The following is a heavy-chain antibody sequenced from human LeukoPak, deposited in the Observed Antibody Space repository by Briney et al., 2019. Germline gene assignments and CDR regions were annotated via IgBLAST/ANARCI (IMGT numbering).Heavy chain of an antibody. CDR3: ARGAYYDSSAYSGIRLFDY. J-gene: IGHJ4*02. Sequence: ASVKVSCEASGYTFTGYYMHWVRQAPGQGLEWMGWINPNSGRTNYAQKFQGRVTMTGDTSISTAYMEMTRLTSDDTAGYYCARGAYYDSSAYSGIRLFDYWGQGTLVTVSS. D-gene: IGHD3-22*01. V-gene: IGHV1-2*02. CDR1: GYTFTGYY. CDR2: INPNSGRT.